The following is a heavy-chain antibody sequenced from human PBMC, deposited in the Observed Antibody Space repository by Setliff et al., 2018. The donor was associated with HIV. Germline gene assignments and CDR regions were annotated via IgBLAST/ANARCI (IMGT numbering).Heavy chain of an antibody. J-gene: IGHJ4*02. CDR3: ARLPVVTATRIYYFDY. D-gene: IGHD2-21*02. Sequence: GESLKISCKGSGYSFTNYWIGWVRQMPGKSLEWMGIIYPGDSDTRYSPSFQGQVTISADKSISTAYLQWSSLKASDTAMYYCARLPVVTATRIYYFDYWGQGTLVTVSS. CDR2: IYPGDSDT. CDR1: GYSFTNYW. V-gene: IGHV5-51*01.